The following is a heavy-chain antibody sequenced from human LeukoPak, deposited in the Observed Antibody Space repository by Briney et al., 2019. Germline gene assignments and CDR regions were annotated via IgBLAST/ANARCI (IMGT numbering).Heavy chain of an antibody. V-gene: IGHV4-31*03. J-gene: IGHJ5*02. D-gene: IGHD2-2*02. CDR3: ARYCSSTNCYKGGFDP. CDR2: IYYSGST. CDR1: GGSISSGGYY. Sequence: SETLSLTCTVSGGSISSGGYYWSWIRQHPGKGLEWIGYIYYSGSTYSNPSLKSRVTISVDTSKNQFSLNLSSVTAADTAVYYCARYCSSTNCYKGGFDPWGQGTLVTVSS.